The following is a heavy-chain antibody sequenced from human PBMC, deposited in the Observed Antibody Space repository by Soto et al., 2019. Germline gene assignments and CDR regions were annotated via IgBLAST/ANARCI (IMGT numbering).Heavy chain of an antibody. J-gene: IGHJ6*02. Sequence: QVQLVQSGAEVTKPGSSVKVSCRASGDSFSHYAVNWLRQAPGRGLEWMGGLIPVFGTSHYAQNFQGRVTITADESTSTAYMELRSLTSEDTAIYYCARAVRTGFYGLDAWGQETTVTVSS. CDR2: LIPVFGTS. CDR3: ARAVRTGFYGLDA. V-gene: IGHV1-69*01. CDR1: GDSFSHYA.